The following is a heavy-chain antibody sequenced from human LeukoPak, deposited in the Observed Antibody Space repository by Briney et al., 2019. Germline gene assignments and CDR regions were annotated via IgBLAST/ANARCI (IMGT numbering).Heavy chain of an antibody. J-gene: IGHJ4*02. Sequence: GGSLRLSCAATGFTFSRYGMHWVRQAPGKGLEWVAQISYDGSNKHYGDSVKGRFTIARDKSKNTLFLQMNRQRGEDTAVYYCAKEGRRYFDYWGQGNLVTVST. CDR3: AKEGRRYFDY. V-gene: IGHV3-30*18. CDR1: GFTFSRYG. CDR2: ISYDGSNK.